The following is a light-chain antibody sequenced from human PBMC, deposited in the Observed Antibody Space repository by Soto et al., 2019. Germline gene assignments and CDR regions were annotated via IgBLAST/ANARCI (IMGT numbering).Light chain of an antibody. J-gene: IGKJ2*01. Sequence: EIVLTQSPGTLSLSPGERATLSCRASQSVSSSYLAWYQQRPGQAPRLLIYGASSRATGIPDRFSGTGSGTDFTLTISRLEPEDCAVYYCQQSVSSPYTFGQGTKLEIK. V-gene: IGKV3-20*01. CDR2: GAS. CDR1: QSVSSSY. CDR3: QQSVSSPYT.